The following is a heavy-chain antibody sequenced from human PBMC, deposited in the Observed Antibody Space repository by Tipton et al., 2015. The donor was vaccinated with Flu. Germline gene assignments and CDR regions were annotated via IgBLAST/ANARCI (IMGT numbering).Heavy chain of an antibody. Sequence: QLVQSGAEVKKPGASVKVSCKASGYTFTGHYLHWVRQAPGQGPEWMGWINPDNGDTKSAQKFQSRVTLTRDTSIRTIFMELNGLTSDDTAVYYCVRLFRGTYHIDYWGQGSLVTVSS. V-gene: IGHV1-2*02. CDR3: VRLFRGTYHIDY. D-gene: IGHD1-26*01. CDR1: GYTFTGHY. CDR2: INPDNGDT. J-gene: IGHJ4*02.